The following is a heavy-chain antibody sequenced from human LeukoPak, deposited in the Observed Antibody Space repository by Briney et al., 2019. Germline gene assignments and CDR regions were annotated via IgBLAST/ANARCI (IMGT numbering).Heavy chain of an antibody. CDR3: ARLGYYDFWSGYLPNWFDP. J-gene: IGHJ5*02. CDR2: IYYSGST. V-gene: IGHV4-39*01. CDR1: GGSISSSSYY. D-gene: IGHD3-3*01. Sequence: SETLSLTCTVSGGSISSSSYYWGWIRQPPGKGLEWIGSIYYSGSTYYNPSLKSRVTISVDTSKNQFSLKLSSVTAADTAVYYCARLGYYDFWSGYLPNWFDPWGQGTLVTVSS.